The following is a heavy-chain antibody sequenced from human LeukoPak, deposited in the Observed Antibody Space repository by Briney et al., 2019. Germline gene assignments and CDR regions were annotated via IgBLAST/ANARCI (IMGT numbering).Heavy chain of an antibody. CDR3: AKERKLLPFDC. V-gene: IGHV3-30*02. D-gene: IGHD4-23*01. CDR1: GFTFTTYG. Sequence: GGSLRLSCAASGFTFTTYGMHWVRQAPGKGLEWVAFIQNDEIDKFYADSAKGRFTISRDNSKNTLFLQMNSLRAEDTAVYYCAKERKLLPFDCWGQGTLVTVSS. CDR2: IQNDEIDK. J-gene: IGHJ4*02.